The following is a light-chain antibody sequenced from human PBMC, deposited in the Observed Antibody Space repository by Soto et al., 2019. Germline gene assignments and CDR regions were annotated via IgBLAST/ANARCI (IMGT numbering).Light chain of an antibody. J-gene: IGLJ2*01. CDR1: RSDVGGYNY. Sequence: QSALTQPASVSGSPGQSITISCTGTRSDVGGYNYVSWYQQHPGKAPKLMIYDVINRPSGVSNRFSGSKSGNTASLTISGLQAEDEADYYCSSYTSSSTLGHVVFGGGTQLTVL. CDR2: DVI. CDR3: SSYTSSSTLGHVV. V-gene: IGLV2-14*01.